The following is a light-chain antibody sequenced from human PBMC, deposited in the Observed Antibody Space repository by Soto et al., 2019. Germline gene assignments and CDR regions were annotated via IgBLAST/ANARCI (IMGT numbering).Light chain of an antibody. V-gene: IGLV1-40*01. Sequence: QSVLTQPPSVSGAPGQRVTISCTGSSSNIGAGYDVHWYQQLPGTAPKLLVYRNNNRPSGVPDRFSGSKSGTSAPLAITGLQAEDEADYYCQSDDSSLSCDVFGTGTKLTVL. J-gene: IGLJ1*01. CDR3: QSDDSSLSCDV. CDR2: RNN. CDR1: SSNIGAGYD.